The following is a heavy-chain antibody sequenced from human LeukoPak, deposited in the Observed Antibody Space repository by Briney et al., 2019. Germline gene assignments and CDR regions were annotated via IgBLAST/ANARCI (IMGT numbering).Heavy chain of an antibody. CDR1: GFTFSSYA. D-gene: IGHD3-3*01. V-gene: IGHV3-23*01. Sequence: GGSLRLSCAASGFTFSSYAMSWFRQAPGKGLEWVSAISGSGGSTYYADSVKGRFTISRDNYKNTLYLQMNSLRAEDTAVYYCATYYDFWSAVRYYYYYYMDVWGKGTTVTVSS. J-gene: IGHJ6*03. CDR3: ATYYDFWSAVRYYYYYYMDV. CDR2: ISGSGGST.